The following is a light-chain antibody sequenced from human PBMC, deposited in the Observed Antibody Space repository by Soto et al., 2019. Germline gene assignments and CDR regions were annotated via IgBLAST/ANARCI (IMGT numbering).Light chain of an antibody. CDR2: GAS. V-gene: IGKV3-20*01. CDR1: QSLSSSY. Sequence: EIVLTQSPGTLSLSPGERATLSCRASQSLSSSYLTWYQQKPGQAPKLLIYGASSRATGIPYRFSGSGSGTDFTLTISRLEPEDFAVYYCQQYGSSSYTFGQGTKLEIK. CDR3: QQYGSSSYT. J-gene: IGKJ2*01.